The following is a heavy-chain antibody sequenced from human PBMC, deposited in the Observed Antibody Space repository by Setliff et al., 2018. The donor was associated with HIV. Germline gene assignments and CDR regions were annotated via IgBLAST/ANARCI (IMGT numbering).Heavy chain of an antibody. V-gene: IGHV4-59*11. CDR1: GPSINIHY. CDR2: IYSTGST. Sequence: PSETLSLTCTVSGPSINIHYWSWIRQSPGKAFEWIGYIYSTGSTNYNPSLQSRVTISMVASRNQFSLKVTSVTAADTAVYYVAKGAGFYGDYTFDHWGQGRQVTVSS. J-gene: IGHJ4*02. CDR3: AKGAGFYGDYTFDH. D-gene: IGHD4-17*01.